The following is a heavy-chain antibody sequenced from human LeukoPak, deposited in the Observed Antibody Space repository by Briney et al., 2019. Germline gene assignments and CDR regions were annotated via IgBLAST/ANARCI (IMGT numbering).Heavy chain of an antibody. J-gene: IGHJ4*02. CDR2: IYTSGST. V-gene: IGHV4-4*07. CDR1: GGSISSYS. D-gene: IGHD6-19*01. CDR3: ARGRAVSGQELFGY. Sequence: PSETLSRTCTVSGGSISSYSWNWLRQPAGQGLEWIGRIYTSGSTNYNPSLRSRVIMSVDTSRTQFSLNLSSVTAADTAVYYCARGRAVSGQELFGYWGQGIPVAVS.